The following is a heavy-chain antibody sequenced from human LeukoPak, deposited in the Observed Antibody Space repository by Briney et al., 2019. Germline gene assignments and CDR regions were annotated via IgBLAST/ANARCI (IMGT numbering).Heavy chain of an antibody. Sequence: GGSLRLSCAASGFTVSTYYMNWVRQAPGKGLEWVSIIYSGATTYYADSVKGRFTISRDTSKSTVSLQMNSLRAEDTAVYFCARVGDHFHWNLDLWGRGTLVTVS. D-gene: IGHD3-3*02. CDR2: IYSGATT. V-gene: IGHV3-53*01. CDR3: ARVGDHFHWNLDL. CDR1: GFTVSTYY. J-gene: IGHJ2*01.